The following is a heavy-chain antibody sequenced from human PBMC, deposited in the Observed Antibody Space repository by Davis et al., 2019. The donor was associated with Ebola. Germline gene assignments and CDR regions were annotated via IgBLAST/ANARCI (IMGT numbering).Heavy chain of an antibody. Sequence: SETLSLTCTVSGGSVSSGSYYWSWIRQPPGKGLEWIGYIYYSGSTNYNPSLKSRVTISVDKSKNQFSLKLSSVTAADTAVYYCARHQLYYYDSSGYSLGNWFDPWGQGTLVTVSS. CDR3: ARHQLYYYDSSGYSLGNWFDP. CDR1: GGSVSSGSYY. D-gene: IGHD3-22*01. V-gene: IGHV4-61*01. CDR2: IYYSGST. J-gene: IGHJ5*02.